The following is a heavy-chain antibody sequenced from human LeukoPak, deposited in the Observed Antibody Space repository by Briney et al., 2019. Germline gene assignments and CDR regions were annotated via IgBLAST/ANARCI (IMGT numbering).Heavy chain of an antibody. V-gene: IGHV4-30-2*01. J-gene: IGHJ4*02. D-gene: IGHD6-6*01. CDR1: GGSISSGGYY. Sequence: PSETLSLTCTVSGGSISSGGYYWSWIRQPPGKGLEWIGYIYHSGSTYYNPSLKSRVTISADRSKNQFSLKLSSVTAADTAVYYCARGGSSSLLVYWGQGTLVTVSS. CDR2: IYHSGST. CDR3: ARGGSSSLLVY.